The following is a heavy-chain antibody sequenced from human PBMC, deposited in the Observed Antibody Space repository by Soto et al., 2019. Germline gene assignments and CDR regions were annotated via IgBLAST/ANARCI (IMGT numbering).Heavy chain of an antibody. CDR3: ARAWAGRTYRADY. CDR2: IHNTGRA. CDR1: GDSISSGDYY. J-gene: IGHJ4*02. Sequence: QVQVQESGPGLVKSSQTLSLTCTVSGDSISSGDYYWSWIRQTPGRGLEWIGYIHNTGRAYYNPSLKSRVTISVDTSKNQFSLNLSSLTAADTAVYLCARAWAGRTYRADYWGQGTLVTVSS. V-gene: IGHV4-30-4*01. D-gene: IGHD7-27*01.